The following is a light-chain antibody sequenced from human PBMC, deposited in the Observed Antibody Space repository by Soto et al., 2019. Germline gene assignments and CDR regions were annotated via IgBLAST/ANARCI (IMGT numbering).Light chain of an antibody. V-gene: IGLV2-8*01. Sequence: QSAPTQPPSASGSPGQSVTFSCTGTSSDVGGYNYVSWYQQYPGKAPKLMIYEVYKRPSGVPDRFSDSKSGNTASLTVSGLQPEDEADYYCSAYAGSSTWVFGGGTKLTVL. CDR3: SAYAGSSTWV. CDR2: EVY. CDR1: SSDVGGYNY. J-gene: IGLJ2*01.